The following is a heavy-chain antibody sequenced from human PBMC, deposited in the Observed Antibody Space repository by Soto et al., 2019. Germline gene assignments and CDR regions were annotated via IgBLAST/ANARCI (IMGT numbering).Heavy chain of an antibody. CDR2: IYYSGST. CDR1: GGSISSYY. CDR3: AREYGGGYCSGGSCYSRGEVLDP. D-gene: IGHD2-15*01. Sequence: QVQLQESGPGLVKPSETLSLTCTVSGGSISSYYWSWIRQPPGKGLEWIGYIYYSGSTNYNPSLKSRVTISVDTSKNQFSLKLSSVTAADTAVYYCAREYGGGYCSGGSCYSRGEVLDPWGQGTLVTVSS. V-gene: IGHV4-59*01. J-gene: IGHJ5*02.